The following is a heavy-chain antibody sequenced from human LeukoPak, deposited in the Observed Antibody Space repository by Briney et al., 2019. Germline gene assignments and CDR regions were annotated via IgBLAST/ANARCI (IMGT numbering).Heavy chain of an antibody. D-gene: IGHD3-10*01. V-gene: IGHV3-33*08. J-gene: IGHJ4*02. CDR1: GFTFSSYG. CDR2: IWYDGSNK. CDR3: SRDGSGSYDY. Sequence: QPGGSLGLSCAASGFTFSSYGMHWVRQAPGKGLEWVAVIWYDGSNKYYADSVKGRFTISRDNSKNTLYLQMNSLRAEDTAVYYCSRDGSGSYDYWGQGTLVTVSS.